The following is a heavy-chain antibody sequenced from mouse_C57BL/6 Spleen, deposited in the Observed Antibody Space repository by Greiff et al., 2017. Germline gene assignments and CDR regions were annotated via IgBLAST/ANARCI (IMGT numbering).Heavy chain of an antibody. V-gene: IGHV1-9*01. D-gene: IGHD1-1*02. CDR1: GYTFTGYW. CDR2: IFPGSGSI. Sequence: QVQLQQSGAELMKPGASVKLSCKATGYTFTGYWIEWVKQRPGHGLEWIGEIFPGSGSIKYNEKFKGKATFTVDTSSNTAYMQLSSLTTDDSAIYCCSRSVYYGDWCFDVWGTGATVTVSS. J-gene: IGHJ1*03. CDR3: SRSVYYGDWCFDV.